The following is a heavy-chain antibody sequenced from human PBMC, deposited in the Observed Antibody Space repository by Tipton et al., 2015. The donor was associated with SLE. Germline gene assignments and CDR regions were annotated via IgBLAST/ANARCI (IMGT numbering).Heavy chain of an antibody. Sequence: TLSLTCTVSGGSISSSSYYWSWIRQSPGKGLEWIGYISYSGSTNYNSSLKSRLTISVDTSKNQFSLKLSSVTAADTAVYYCARDVGGYNTGWFPYYFDYWGQGTLVTVSS. CDR2: ISYSGST. D-gene: IGHD2-8*02. V-gene: IGHV4-31*03. J-gene: IGHJ4*02. CDR3: ARDVGGYNTGWFPYYFDY. CDR1: GGSISSSSYY.